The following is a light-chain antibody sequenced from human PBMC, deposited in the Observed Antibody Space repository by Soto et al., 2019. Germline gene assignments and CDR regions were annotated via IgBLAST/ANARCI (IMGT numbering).Light chain of an antibody. V-gene: IGKV3-11*01. CDR2: DAS. J-gene: IGKJ3*01. Sequence: EIVLTQSPATLSLSPGERATLSCRASQSVSSYLAWYQQKPGQAPRLLIYDASNRATGIPARFSGSGSVTDFTLTISSLETEDFAVYYCQQRSNLIFNFGPGTKVDIK. CDR1: QSVSSY. CDR3: QQRSNLIFN.